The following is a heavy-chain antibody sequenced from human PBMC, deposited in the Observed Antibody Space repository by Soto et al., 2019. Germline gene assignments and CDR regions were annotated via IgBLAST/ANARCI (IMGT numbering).Heavy chain of an antibody. CDR1: GFTFSRYS. CDR3: ARDYYDSSGYYTFDY. D-gene: IGHD3-22*01. J-gene: IGHJ4*02. V-gene: IGHV3-48*02. Sequence: GGSLRLSCAASGFTFSRYSMNWVRQAPGKGLEWVSYISESSTTIYYADSVKGRFTISRDNAKNSLYLQMNSLRDEDTAVYYCARDYYDSSGYYTFDYWGQGTLVTISS. CDR2: ISESSTTI.